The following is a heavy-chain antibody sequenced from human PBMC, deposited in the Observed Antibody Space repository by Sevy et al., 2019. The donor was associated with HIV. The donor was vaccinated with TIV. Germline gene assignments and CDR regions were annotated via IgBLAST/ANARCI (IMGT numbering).Heavy chain of an antibody. CDR2: IWHDGKNK. Sequence: GGSLRLSCAASGFTFNSYGMHWVRQAPGKGLEWVADIWHDGKNKEYADSVKGRFTVSRDNSKNTLYLQMNSLRVADTAVYYCAKGYCSGGTCPRDYYYYGMDVWGQGTTVTVSS. CDR3: AKGYCSGGTCPRDYYYYGMDV. J-gene: IGHJ6*02. V-gene: IGHV3-33*06. D-gene: IGHD2-15*01. CDR1: GFTFNSYG.